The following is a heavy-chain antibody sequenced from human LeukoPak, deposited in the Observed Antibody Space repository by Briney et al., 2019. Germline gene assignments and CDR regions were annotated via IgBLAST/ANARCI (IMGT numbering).Heavy chain of an antibody. CDR1: GFTFSSYG. CDR3: VKESTWGSSANFEY. D-gene: IGHD3-16*01. Sequence: PGGSLRLSCAASGFTFSSYGMSWVRQAPGKGLEWVSAISGSGGSTYYADSVKGRFTISRDNSKNTLYLQMNSLRAEDTAVYYCVKESTWGSSANFEYWGQGTLVTVSS. CDR2: ISGSGGST. V-gene: IGHV3-23*01. J-gene: IGHJ4*02.